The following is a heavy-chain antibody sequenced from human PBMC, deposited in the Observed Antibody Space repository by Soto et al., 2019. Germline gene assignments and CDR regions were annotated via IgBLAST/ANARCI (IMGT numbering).Heavy chain of an antibody. CDR3: ARDLEDCSSTSCYRYYYYGMDV. J-gene: IGHJ6*02. V-gene: IGHV1-18*01. Sequence: ASVKVSCKASGYTFTSYDISWVRQAPGQGLEWMGWISAYNGNTNYAQKLQGRVTTTTDTSTSTAYMELRSLRSDDTAVYYCARDLEDCSSTSCYRYYYYGMDVWGQGTTVTVSS. CDR1: GYTFTSYD. D-gene: IGHD2-2*02. CDR2: ISAYNGNT.